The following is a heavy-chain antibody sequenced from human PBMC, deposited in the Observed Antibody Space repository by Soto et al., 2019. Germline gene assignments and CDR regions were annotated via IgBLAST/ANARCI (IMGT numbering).Heavy chain of an antibody. CDR3: ARDVGHYYDGSGYKIYFDY. CDR1: GYTFTNYG. CDR2: VSAYDGST. Sequence: QVPLVQSGAEVKKPGASVKVFCKVAGYTFTNYGISWVRQTPGQGLEWMGWVSAYDGSTNYAQKLQGRVTMTTDTSTSTAYMELRSLRSDDTAVYYCARDVGHYYDGSGYKIYFDYWGQGTLVTISS. D-gene: IGHD3-22*01. V-gene: IGHV1-18*01. J-gene: IGHJ4*02.